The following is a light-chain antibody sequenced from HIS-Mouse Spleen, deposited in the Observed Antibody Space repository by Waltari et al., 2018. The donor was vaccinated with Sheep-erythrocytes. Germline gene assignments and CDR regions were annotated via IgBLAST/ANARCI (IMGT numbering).Light chain of an antibody. J-gene: IGKJ4*01. CDR1: QSVLYSSNNKNY. V-gene: IGKV4-1*01. CDR2: WAS. CDR3: QQFKSYPHT. Sequence: DIVMTQSPDSLAVSLGERATINCKSSQSVLYSSNNKNYLAWYQQKPGQPPKLLIYWASTLESGVPDRFSGSGSGTDFTLTISSLQAEDVSVYYCQQFKSYPHTFGGGTKVEIK.